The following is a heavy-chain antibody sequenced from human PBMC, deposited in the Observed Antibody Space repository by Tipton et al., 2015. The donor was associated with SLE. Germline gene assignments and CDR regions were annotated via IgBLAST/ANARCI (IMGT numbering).Heavy chain of an antibody. CDR2: IYYSGST. Sequence: TLSLTCTVSGGTISSYYWSWIRQAPGKGLEWIGYIYYSGSTNYNPSYNPSLKSRVTISADTSKNQFSLKVNSVNAADTAVYYCARASYQFDHWGQGTLVTVSS. CDR3: ARASYQFDH. CDR1: GGTISSYY. D-gene: IGHD3-16*01. J-gene: IGHJ4*02. V-gene: IGHV4-59*01.